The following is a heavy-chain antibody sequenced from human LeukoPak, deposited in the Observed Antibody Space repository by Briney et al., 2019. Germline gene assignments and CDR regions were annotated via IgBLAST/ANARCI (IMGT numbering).Heavy chain of an antibody. CDR2: IHYSGST. D-gene: IGHD5-18*01. CDR1: GGSISSYY. J-gene: IGHJ4*02. CDR3: ARHRGNSYGPIDY. V-gene: IGHV4-59*08. Sequence: SKTLSLTCTVSGGSISSYYWSWIRQPPGKGLEWIGHIHYSGSTNYNPSLKSRVTTSVDTSKNQFSLKLSSVSAADTAVYYCARHRGNSYGPIDYWGQGTLVTVSS.